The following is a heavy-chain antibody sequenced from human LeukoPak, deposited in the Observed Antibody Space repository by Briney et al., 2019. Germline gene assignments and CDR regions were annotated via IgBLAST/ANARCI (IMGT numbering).Heavy chain of an antibody. D-gene: IGHD3-3*01. CDR2: INHNGNVN. Sequence: GGSLRLSCAASGFTFSSYWMNWARQAPGKGLEWVASINHNGNVNYYVDSVKGRFTISRDNTMNSLYLQMSSLRAEDTAVYYCATDRGWRTSGYYLYYFEYWGQGTLVTFSS. V-gene: IGHV3-7*01. CDR1: GFTFSSYW. J-gene: IGHJ4*02. CDR3: ATDRGWRTSGYYLYYFEY.